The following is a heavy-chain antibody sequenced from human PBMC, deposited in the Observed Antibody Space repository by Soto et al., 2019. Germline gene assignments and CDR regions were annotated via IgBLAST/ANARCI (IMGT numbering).Heavy chain of an antibody. Sequence: QVQLVQSGAEVKKPGSSVKVSCKASGGTFSSYAISWVRQAPGQGLEWMGGIIPIFGTANYAQKFQGRVTITADESTSTAYMELSSLRSEDTAVYYCASGLRSISGYYYGMDVRGQGTTVTVSS. D-gene: IGHD3-10*01. CDR1: GGTFSSYA. CDR3: ASGLRSISGYYYGMDV. J-gene: IGHJ6*02. CDR2: IIPIFGTA. V-gene: IGHV1-69*01.